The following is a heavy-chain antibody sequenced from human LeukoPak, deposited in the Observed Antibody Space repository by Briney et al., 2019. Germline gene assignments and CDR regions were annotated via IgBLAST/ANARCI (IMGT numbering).Heavy chain of an antibody. CDR1: GGSISSSSYY. CDR2: IYYSGST. V-gene: IGHV4-39*01. CDR3: ARLSHYYGSGSYTP. J-gene: IGHJ5*02. Sequence: PSETLSLTCTVSGGSISSSSYYWGWIRQPPGKGLEWIGSIYYSGSTYYNPSLKSRVTISVDTSKNQFSLKLSSVTAADTAVYYCARLSHYYGSGSYTPWGQGTLVTVSS. D-gene: IGHD3-10*01.